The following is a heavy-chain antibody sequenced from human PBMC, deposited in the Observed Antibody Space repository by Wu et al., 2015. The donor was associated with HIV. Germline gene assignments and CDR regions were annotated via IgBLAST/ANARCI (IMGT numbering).Heavy chain of an antibody. J-gene: IGHJ3*02. Sequence: QVQLVQSGAEVKKPGSSVKVSCKASGGTFSSYAISWVRQAPGQGLEWMGGIIPIFGTTNFAQKFQGRVTITADESTSTAYMELSSLRSEDTAVYYCARDLRTTIFGVSERGDAFDIWGQGDNGHRLF. CDR3: ARDLRTTIFGVSERGDAFDI. V-gene: IGHV1-69*12. D-gene: IGHD3-3*01. CDR1: GGTFSSYA. CDR2: IIPIFGTT.